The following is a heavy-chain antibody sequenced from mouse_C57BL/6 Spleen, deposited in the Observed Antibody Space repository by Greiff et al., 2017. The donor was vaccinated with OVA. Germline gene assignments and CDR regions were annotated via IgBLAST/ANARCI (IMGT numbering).Heavy chain of an antibody. CDR1: GYTFTDYE. D-gene: IGHD1-1*01. J-gene: IGHJ2*01. Sequence: VQLQQSGAELVRPGASVTLSCKASGYTFTDYEMHWVKQTPVHGLEWIGAIDPETGGTAYNQKFKGKAILTADKSSSTAYMELRSLTSEDSAVYYCTRFPRYYGSSLYYFDYWGQGTTLTVSS. V-gene: IGHV1-15*01. CDR2: IDPETGGT. CDR3: TRFPRYYGSSLYYFDY.